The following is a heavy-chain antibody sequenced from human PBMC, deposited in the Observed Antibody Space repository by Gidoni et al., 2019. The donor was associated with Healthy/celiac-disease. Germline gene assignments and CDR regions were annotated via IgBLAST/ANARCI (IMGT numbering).Heavy chain of an antibody. J-gene: IGHJ4*02. Sequence: QVQLVQSGAEVKKPGASVKVSCKASGYTFTGYYMHWVRQAPGQGLEWMGWINPNSGGTNYAQKFQGRVTMTRDTSISTAYMELSRLRSDDTAVYYCASIDFYYDSSGYYPSSHFDYWGQGTLVTVSS. CDR1: GYTFTGYY. CDR3: ASIDFYYDSSGYYPSSHFDY. V-gene: IGHV1-2*02. CDR2: INPNSGGT. D-gene: IGHD3-22*01.